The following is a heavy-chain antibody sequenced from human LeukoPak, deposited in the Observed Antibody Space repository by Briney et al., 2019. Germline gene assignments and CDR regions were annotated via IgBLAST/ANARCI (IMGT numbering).Heavy chain of an antibody. CDR3: ARDLGSELLHGMDV. CDR1: GFTFSGFW. Sequence: PGGSLRLSCAVSGFTFSGFWMSWSRQAPGKGLEWVASINSDGSEGYYADVVKGRFTISRDNAKNSLYLQMNSLRAEDTAVYYCARDLGSELLHGMDVWGQGTTVTVSS. V-gene: IGHV3-7*01. CDR2: INSDGSEG. J-gene: IGHJ6*02. D-gene: IGHD1-7*01.